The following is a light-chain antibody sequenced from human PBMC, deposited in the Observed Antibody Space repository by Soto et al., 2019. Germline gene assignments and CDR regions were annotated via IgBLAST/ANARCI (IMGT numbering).Light chain of an antibody. CDR1: NIGSKS. V-gene: IGLV3-21*04. CDR3: QVWDSSYVV. J-gene: IGLJ2*01. Sequence: SYELTQPPSVSVAPGKTARITCGGNNIGSKSVHWYQQKPGQAPVLVIYYDSDRPSGIPERFSGSNSGNTATLTISRVEAGDEDDYYCQVWDSSYVVFGGGTKVTVL. CDR2: YDS.